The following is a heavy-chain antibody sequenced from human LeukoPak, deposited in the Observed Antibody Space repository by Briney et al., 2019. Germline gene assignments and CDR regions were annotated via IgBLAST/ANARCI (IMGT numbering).Heavy chain of an antibody. CDR3: ARDPPSNYYGSGSYNPYPDY. Sequence: GGSLRLSCAASGFTFSSYAMNWVRQAPGKGLEWVSSISSSSSYIHYADSVKGRFTISRDNAKNSLYLQMNSLRAEDTAVYYCARDPPSNYYGSGSYNPYPDYWGQGTLVTVSS. CDR1: GFTFSSYA. J-gene: IGHJ4*02. CDR2: ISSSSSYI. D-gene: IGHD3-10*01. V-gene: IGHV3-21*01.